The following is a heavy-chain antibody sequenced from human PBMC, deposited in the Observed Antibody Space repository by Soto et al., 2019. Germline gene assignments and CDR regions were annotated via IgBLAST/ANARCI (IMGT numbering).Heavy chain of an antibody. Sequence: ASVKVSCKTSGYTFSNYGITWVRQAPGQPLKWLGWISLYSDGTNYAQKFQGRVSMTTDTSTTTAYMELRSLRSDDTAVYYCARVVPGAEAWFGPWGQGTLVTVSS. J-gene: IGHJ5*02. D-gene: IGHD2-2*01. CDR2: ISLYSDGT. CDR3: ARVVPGAEAWFGP. CDR1: GYTFSNYG. V-gene: IGHV1-18*01.